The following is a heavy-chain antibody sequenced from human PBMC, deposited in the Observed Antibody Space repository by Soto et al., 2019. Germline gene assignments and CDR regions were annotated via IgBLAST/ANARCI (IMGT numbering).Heavy chain of an antibody. CDR1: GGSFSGYY. V-gene: IGHV4-34*01. J-gene: IGHJ5*02. CDR2: INHSGST. D-gene: IGHD6-13*01. Sequence: PSETLSLTCAVYGGSFSGYYWSWIRQPPGKGLEWIGEINHSGSTNYNPSLKSRVTISVDTSKNQFSLKLSSVTAADTAVYYCARDEGKQQLVITDNWIDPWGQGTLVTVSS. CDR3: ARDEGKQQLVITDNWIDP.